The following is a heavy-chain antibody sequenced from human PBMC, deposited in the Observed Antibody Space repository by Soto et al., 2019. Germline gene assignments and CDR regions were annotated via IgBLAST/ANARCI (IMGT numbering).Heavy chain of an antibody. CDR1: GGSITRGGYY. Sequence: QVQLQESGPGLVKPSETLSLTCTVSGGSITRGGYYWSWIRQHPGKGLEWIGYIYNSGTTYYNPSLKSRVTTAVDTAKNQFSLKLTSVTAADTAVYYCARDPAPWGQGTLVTVSS. CDR2: IYNSGTT. V-gene: IGHV4-31*03. CDR3: ARDPAP. J-gene: IGHJ5*02.